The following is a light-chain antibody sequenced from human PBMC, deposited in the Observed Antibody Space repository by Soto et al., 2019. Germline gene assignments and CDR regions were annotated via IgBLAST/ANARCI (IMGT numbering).Light chain of an antibody. CDR3: QQSFSTPWT. Sequence: DIQMTHSPSSLSASVGERVINTCLASQSISRFLNWYQQKPERAPKLLICGASTLQSGVPSRFIGSGSGTDFALTISSLQPEDFATYYCQQSFSTPWTFGLGTKVDIK. V-gene: IGKV1-39*01. J-gene: IGKJ1*01. CDR1: QSISRF. CDR2: GAS.